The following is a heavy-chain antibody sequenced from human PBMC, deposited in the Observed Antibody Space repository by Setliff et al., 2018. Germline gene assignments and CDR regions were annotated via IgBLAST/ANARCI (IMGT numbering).Heavy chain of an antibody. J-gene: IGHJ4*02. V-gene: IGHV3-30*02. Sequence: GGSLRLSCAASGFRFSSNGMHWVRRAPGKGLEWVAFIRYDGSNIDYIDSVRGRFTISRDNAKNTLYLQMNSLRAEDTAVYYCARAHSSTLSVHDYWGQGTLVTVSS. CDR2: IRYDGSNI. CDR3: ARAHSSTLSVHDY. CDR1: GFRFSSNG. D-gene: IGHD2-2*01.